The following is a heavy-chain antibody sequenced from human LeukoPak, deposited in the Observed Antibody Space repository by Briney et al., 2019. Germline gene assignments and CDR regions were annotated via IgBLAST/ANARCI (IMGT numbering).Heavy chain of an antibody. Sequence: SETLSLTCTVSGYSISSGYYWGWIRQPPGKGLEWIGSIYHSGSTYYNPSLKSRVTISVDTSKNQFSLKLSSVTAADTAVYYCARVRWQWLDYWGQGTLVTVSS. J-gene: IGHJ4*02. CDR2: IYHSGST. CDR3: ARVRWQWLDY. D-gene: IGHD6-19*01. V-gene: IGHV4-38-2*02. CDR1: GYSISSGYY.